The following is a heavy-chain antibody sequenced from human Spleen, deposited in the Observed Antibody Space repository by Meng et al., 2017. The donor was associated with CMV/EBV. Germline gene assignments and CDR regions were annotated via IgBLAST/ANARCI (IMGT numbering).Heavy chain of an antibody. CDR1: GYTFTNYG. V-gene: IGHV1-18*01. Sequence: ASVKVSCKASGYTFTNYGISWVRQAPGQGLEWMGWISAYNGNTNYAQKLQGRVTMTTDTSTTTAYLELRSLRSDDTAVYSCARTHYSHGMDVWGQGTTVTVSS. CDR2: ISAYNGNT. CDR3: ARTHYSHGMDV. J-gene: IGHJ6*02.